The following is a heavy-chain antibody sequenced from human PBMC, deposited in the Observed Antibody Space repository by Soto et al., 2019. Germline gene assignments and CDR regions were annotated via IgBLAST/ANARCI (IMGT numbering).Heavy chain of an antibody. V-gene: IGHV4-38-2*01. CDR2: IYHSGNT. Sequence: SETLSLTCAVSGYSISLGYYWGWIRQPPGKGLEWIGSIYHSGNTYYNPSLKSRVTISVDTSKTQFSLKLTSVTAADTAVYYCARGTLTSYFDYWGQGTLVTVSS. CDR3: ARGTLTSYFDY. CDR1: GYSISLGYY. J-gene: IGHJ4*02.